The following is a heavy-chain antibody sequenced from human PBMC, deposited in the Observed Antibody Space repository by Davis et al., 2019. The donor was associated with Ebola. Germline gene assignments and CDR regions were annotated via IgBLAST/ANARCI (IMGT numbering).Heavy chain of an antibody. CDR1: GFTFSSYA. V-gene: IGHV3-30-3*01. CDR3: ARGGWDY. CDR2: ISYDGSNK. J-gene: IGHJ4*02. Sequence: GGSLRLSCAASGFTFSSYAMHWVRQAPGKGLEWVAVISYDGSNKYYADSVKGRFTISRDNSKNTLYLQMNSLRAEDTAVYYCARGGWDYWGQGTLVTVSS.